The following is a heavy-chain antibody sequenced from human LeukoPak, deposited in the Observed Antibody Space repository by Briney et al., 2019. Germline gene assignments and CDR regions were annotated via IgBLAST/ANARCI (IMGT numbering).Heavy chain of an antibody. CDR1: GYSFTSYW. Sequence: GESLKISCKGSGYSFTSYWISWVRQMPGKGLEWMGRIDPSDSYTYYSPSFQGHVTISADKSISTAYLQWSSLKASDTAMYYCARWGSSSSPLDYWGQGTLVTVSS. CDR3: ARWGSSSSPLDY. J-gene: IGHJ4*02. V-gene: IGHV5-10-1*01. CDR2: IDPSDSYT. D-gene: IGHD6-6*01.